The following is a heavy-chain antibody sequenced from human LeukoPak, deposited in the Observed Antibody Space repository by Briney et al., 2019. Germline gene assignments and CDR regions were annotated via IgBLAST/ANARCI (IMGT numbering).Heavy chain of an antibody. CDR2: IYYSGST. Sequence: PSETLSLTCTVSGGSISSYYWSWIRQPPGKGLEWVGYIYYSGSTNYNPSLKSRVTISVDTSKNQFSLKLSSVTATDTAVYYCARRSGYDSLDYWGQGTLVTVSS. CDR3: ARRSGYDSLDY. V-gene: IGHV4-59*01. CDR1: GGSISSYY. J-gene: IGHJ4*02. D-gene: IGHD5-12*01.